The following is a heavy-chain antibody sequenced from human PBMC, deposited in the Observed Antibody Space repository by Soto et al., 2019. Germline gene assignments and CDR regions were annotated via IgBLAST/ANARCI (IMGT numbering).Heavy chain of an antibody. CDR2: VYYSGST. V-gene: IGHV4-31*03. J-gene: IGHJ6*02. CDR1: GGSISSGGYY. Sequence: SETLSLTCTVSGGSISSGGYYWSWIRQHPGKGLEWIGYVYYSGSTYYNPSLKSRVTISVDTSKNQFSLKLSSVTAADTAVYYCASGGWYRDYYYYYGMDVWGQGTTVTVSS. D-gene: IGHD6-19*01. CDR3: ASGGWYRDYYYYYGMDV.